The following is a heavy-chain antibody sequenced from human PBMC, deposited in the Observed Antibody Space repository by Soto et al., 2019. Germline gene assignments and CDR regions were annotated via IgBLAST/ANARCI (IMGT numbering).Heavy chain of an antibody. J-gene: IGHJ6*02. V-gene: IGHV3-33*01. CDR2: IWYDGSNK. D-gene: IGHD4-17*01. Sequence: QVQLVESGGGVVQPGRSLRLSCAASGFTFTSYGMHWVRQAPGKGLEWVAVIWYDGSNKYYADSVKGRFTISRDNSKNTLYLQMNSLRAEDTAVYYCAREGSDDYGDYNKDPYYYYYGMDVWGQGTTVTVSS. CDR1: GFTFTSYG. CDR3: AREGSDDYGDYNKDPYYYYYGMDV.